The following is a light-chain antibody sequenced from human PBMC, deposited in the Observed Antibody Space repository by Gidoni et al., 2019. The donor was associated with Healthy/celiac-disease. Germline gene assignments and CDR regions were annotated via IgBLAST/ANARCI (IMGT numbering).Light chain of an antibody. CDR1: SSNIGAGYD. V-gene: IGLV1-40*01. J-gene: IGLJ2*01. CDR2: GNS. Sequence: QSVLTQPPSASGAPGQRVTISCTGSSSNIGAGYDVHWYQPLPGTAPKLLIYGNSKRPSGVPDRFSGSKSGTSASLAITGLQAEDEAEYYCQSYDSSLSDVVFGGGTKLTVL. CDR3: QSYDSSLSDVV.